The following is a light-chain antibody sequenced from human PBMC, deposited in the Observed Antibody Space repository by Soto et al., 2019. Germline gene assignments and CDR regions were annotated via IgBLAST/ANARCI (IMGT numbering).Light chain of an antibody. CDR2: KAS. J-gene: IGKJ2*01. CDR1: ESISGW. CDR3: QQYNSYPYT. V-gene: IGKV1-5*03. Sequence: DIQMTQSPSTLSASVGDRVIITCRASESISGWLTWYQQKPGRAPNLLIYKASSLASGVPSRFSGSGSGTEFHLTISSLQPDDFATYYCQQYNSYPYTFGQGIKLEIK.